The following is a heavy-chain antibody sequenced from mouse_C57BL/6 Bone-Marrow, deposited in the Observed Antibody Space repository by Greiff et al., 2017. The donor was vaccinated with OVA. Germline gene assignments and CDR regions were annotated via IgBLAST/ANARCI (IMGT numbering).Heavy chain of an antibody. CDR2: IYPRSGNP. Sequence: QVQLQQSGAELARPGASVKLSCKASGYTFTSYGISWVKQRTGQGLEWIGEIYPRSGNPYYNEKFKGKATLTADKSSSTAYMELRSLTSEDSAVYFCARSVIYYYGSSVFGYWGQGTTLTVSS. CDR3: ARSVIYYYGSSVFGY. J-gene: IGHJ2*01. CDR1: GYTFTSYG. D-gene: IGHD1-1*01. V-gene: IGHV1-81*01.